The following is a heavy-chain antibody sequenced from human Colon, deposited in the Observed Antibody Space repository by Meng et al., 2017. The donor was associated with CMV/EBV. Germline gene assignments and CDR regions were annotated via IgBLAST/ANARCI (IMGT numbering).Heavy chain of an antibody. CDR2: IRYDGTKK. J-gene: IGHJ4*02. Sequence: GESLKISCAASGFAFGSHGMHWVRQAPGKGLEWVAFIRYDGTKKYYVDSVKGRFTISRDNSKNTLSLEMNSLRPDDTAVYYCAKGHTYCSTGNCYPDYWGQGTLVTVSS. V-gene: IGHV3-30*02. D-gene: IGHD2-8*01. CDR1: GFAFGSHG. CDR3: AKGHTYCSTGNCYPDY.